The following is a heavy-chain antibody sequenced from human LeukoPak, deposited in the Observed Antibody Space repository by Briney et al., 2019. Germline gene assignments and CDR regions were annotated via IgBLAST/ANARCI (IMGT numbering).Heavy chain of an antibody. Sequence: GGSLRLSCAASGFTFSSYWMHWVRQTPRKGLGWVSRINSDGSRTTYADSVKGRFTISRDNAKNTLYLRMNSLRAEDTAVYYCARGIDLVNWGQGTLVTVSS. J-gene: IGHJ4*02. CDR2: INSDGSRT. CDR3: ARGIDLVN. V-gene: IGHV3-74*01. D-gene: IGHD1-26*01. CDR1: GFTFSSYW.